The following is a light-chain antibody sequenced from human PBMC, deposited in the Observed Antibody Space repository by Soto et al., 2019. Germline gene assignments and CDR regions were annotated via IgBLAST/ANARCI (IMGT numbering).Light chain of an antibody. CDR1: SSNIGNNA. J-gene: IGLJ3*02. Sequence: QSVLTQPPSVSAAPRQRVTISCSGSSSNIGNNAVNWYQQVPGKAPKLLIHFDDRVASGISDRFSGSKSGTSASLAISGLQSEDEADYYCAAWDDSLKGPVFGGGTKVTVL. V-gene: IGLV1-36*01. CDR3: AAWDDSLKGPV. CDR2: FDD.